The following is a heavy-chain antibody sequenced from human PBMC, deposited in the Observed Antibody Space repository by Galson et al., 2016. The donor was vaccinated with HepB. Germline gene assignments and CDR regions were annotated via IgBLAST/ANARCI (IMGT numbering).Heavy chain of an antibody. Sequence: SLRLSCAASGFTFSSYWMHWVRQSPEEGLVWVSHINSDGSTTAYAASVKGRFTISRDNAKKTLHLQMNSLRVEDTAVYYCARAPLRWGHWFDPWGQGTMVTVSS. CDR2: INSDGSTT. CDR1: GFTFSSYW. D-gene: IGHD3-16*01. J-gene: IGHJ5*02. CDR3: ARAPLRWGHWFDP. V-gene: IGHV3-74*01.